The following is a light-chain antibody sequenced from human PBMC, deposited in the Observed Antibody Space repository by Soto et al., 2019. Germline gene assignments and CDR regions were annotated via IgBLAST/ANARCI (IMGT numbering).Light chain of an antibody. CDR2: DVS. Sequence: QSALTQPASVSGSPGQSITISCTGTSSDVGGYNYVSWYQQHPGKAPKLMIYDVSNRPSGVSNRFSGSKSGNTASLTISGLQAEDEADYYCSSYTSSGTFYVFGTGTKLTVL. CDR1: SSDVGGYNY. J-gene: IGLJ1*01. V-gene: IGLV2-14*01. CDR3: SSYTSSGTFYV.